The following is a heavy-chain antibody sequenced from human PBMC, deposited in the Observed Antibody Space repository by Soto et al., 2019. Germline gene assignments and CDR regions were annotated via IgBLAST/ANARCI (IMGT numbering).Heavy chain of an antibody. CDR2: INQDGSEK. J-gene: IGHJ4*02. Sequence: GGSLRLSCAASGFTFSTYWMDWVRQTPGKGLKWVANINQDGSEKNYVDSVKGRFTIYRDNAKNSLYLQMSSLTAEDSALYYCSRSLNSWGQGTLVTVSS. CDR3: SRSLNS. V-gene: IGHV3-7*01. CDR1: GFTFSTYW.